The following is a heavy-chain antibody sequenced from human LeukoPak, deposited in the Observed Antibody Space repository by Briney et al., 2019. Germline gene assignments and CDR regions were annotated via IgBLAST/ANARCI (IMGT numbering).Heavy chain of an antibody. CDR2: IWYDGSDK. CDR3: ARGKRRDGYWAYFQH. D-gene: IGHD5-24*01. J-gene: IGHJ1*01. Sequence: GGSLRLSCAASRFSFSSYWMHWVRQAPGKGLEWVAVIWYDGSDKYYADSVKGRITISRDNSKNTLYLQMNSLRAEDTAVYYCARGKRRDGYWAYFQHWGQGTLVTVSS. CDR1: RFSFSSYW. V-gene: IGHV3-33*08.